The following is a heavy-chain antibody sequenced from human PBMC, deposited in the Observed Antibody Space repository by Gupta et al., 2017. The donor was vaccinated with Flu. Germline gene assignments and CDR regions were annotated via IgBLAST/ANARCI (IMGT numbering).Heavy chain of an antibody. J-gene: IGHJ4*02. V-gene: IGHV3-33*01. CDR1: GFTFSRYG. CDR2: IWYDGSIK. Sequence: QVQLVESGGGVVQPGRSLRLSCTASGFTFSRYGMHWVRQAPGKGLEWVALIWYDGSIKNYVDSLKGRFTISRDNSKNTLYRQMNSLRAEDTAVYYCARDPNHIVGGTGNFANWGQGTLVTVSS. D-gene: IGHD1-26*01. CDR3: ARDPNHIVGGTGNFAN.